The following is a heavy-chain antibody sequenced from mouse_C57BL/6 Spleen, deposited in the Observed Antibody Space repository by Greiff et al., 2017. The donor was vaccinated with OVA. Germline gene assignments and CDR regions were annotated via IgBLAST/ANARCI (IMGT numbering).Heavy chain of an antibody. J-gene: IGHJ4*01. Sequence: EVQLVESGGGLVQPGGSLKLSCAASGFTFSDYYMYWVRQTPEKRLEWVAYISNGGGSTYYPDTVKGRFTISRDKAKNTLYLQMSRLKSEDTAMYYCAKPVITTDYYAMDYWGQGTSVTVSS. CDR3: AKPVITTDYYAMDY. D-gene: IGHD1-1*01. CDR2: ISNGGGST. V-gene: IGHV5-12*01. CDR1: GFTFSDYY.